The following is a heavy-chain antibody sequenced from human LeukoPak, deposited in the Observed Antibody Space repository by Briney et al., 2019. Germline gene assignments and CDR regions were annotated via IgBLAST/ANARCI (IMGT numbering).Heavy chain of an antibody. CDR3: AKRGVVIRVILVGFHKEAYYFES. CDR2: ISDSGGST. D-gene: IGHD3/OR15-3a*01. CDR1: GIPLSNYG. Sequence: LGGSLRLSCAVSGIPLSNYGMSWVRQAPGKGLEWVAGISDSGGSTNYADSVEGRFTISRDNPKNTLYLQMNSLRAEDTAVYFCAKRGVVIRVILVGFHKEAYYFESWGQGALVTVSS. V-gene: IGHV3-23*01. J-gene: IGHJ4*02.